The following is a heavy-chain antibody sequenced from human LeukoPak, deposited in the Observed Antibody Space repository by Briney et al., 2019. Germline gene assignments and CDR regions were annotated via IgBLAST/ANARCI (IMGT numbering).Heavy chain of an antibody. CDR1: GGSFSGYY. V-gene: IGHV4-34*01. D-gene: IGHD6-19*01. Sequence: SETLSLTCAVYGGSFSGYYWSWIRQPPGKGLEWIGEINRSGSTNYNPSLKSRVTISVDTSKNQFSLKLSSVTAADTAVYYCASTFSSGWYSADYWGQGTLVTVSS. J-gene: IGHJ4*02. CDR2: INRSGST. CDR3: ASTFSSGWYSADY.